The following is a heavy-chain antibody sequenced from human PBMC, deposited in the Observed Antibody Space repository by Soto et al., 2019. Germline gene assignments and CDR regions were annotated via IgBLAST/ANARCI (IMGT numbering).Heavy chain of an antibody. J-gene: IGHJ4*02. CDR1: GFTFSSYA. Sequence: GGSLRLSCAASGFTFSSYATSWVRQAPGKGLEWVSAISGSGGSTYYADSVKGRFTISRDNSKNTLYLQMNSLRAEDTAVYYCAKGFDGYCSGGSCFTSPFVYWGQGTLVTVSS. D-gene: IGHD2-15*01. CDR3: AKGFDGYCSGGSCFTSPFVY. V-gene: IGHV3-23*01. CDR2: ISGSGGST.